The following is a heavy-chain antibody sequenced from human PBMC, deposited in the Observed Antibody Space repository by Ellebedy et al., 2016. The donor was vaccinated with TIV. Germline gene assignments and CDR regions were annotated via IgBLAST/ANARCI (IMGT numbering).Heavy chain of an antibody. V-gene: IGHV3-72*01. D-gene: IGHD5-24*01. J-gene: IGHJ4*02. CDR1: GSSFSDHY. CDR2: IRNKANNYMT. CDR3: TKAANGHGYDY. Sequence: GESLKISCAASGSSFSDHYMDWVRQAPGKGLEWVGRIRNKANNYMTEYAASVRGRFTIPRDDSKSSLSLQMNSMKIEDTAVYFCTKAANGHGYDYWGQGTLVTVS.